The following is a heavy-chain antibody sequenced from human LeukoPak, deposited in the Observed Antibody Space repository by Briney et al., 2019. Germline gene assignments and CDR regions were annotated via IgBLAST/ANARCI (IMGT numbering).Heavy chain of an antibody. CDR1: GGSLSSYC. Sequence: KPSETLSLTCSVSGGSLSSYCWDWIRQPPGKGLEWIGYICYSGSTNYNPSLKSRVTISIDTSKNQFSLKLSSVTAADMAVYYCARQVTATGPVDYWGQGTLVTVSS. D-gene: IGHD6-13*01. CDR2: ICYSGST. CDR3: ARQVTATGPVDY. J-gene: IGHJ4*02. V-gene: IGHV4-59*08.